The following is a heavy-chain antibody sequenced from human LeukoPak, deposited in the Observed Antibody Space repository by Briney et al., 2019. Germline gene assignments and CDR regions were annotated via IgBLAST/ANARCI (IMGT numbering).Heavy chain of an antibody. Sequence: SVKVSCKASGFTFSRSAVQWVRQARGQRLEWIGWIGVGRGNTNYAQEFQERLTISRDMSTGTASMELGSLRSEDTAVYYCAATSVGPTINDAFDIWGKGTMVTLST. J-gene: IGHJ3*02. CDR2: IGVGRGNT. D-gene: IGHD1-26*01. CDR1: GFTFSRSA. V-gene: IGHV1-58*01. CDR3: AATSVGPTINDAFDI.